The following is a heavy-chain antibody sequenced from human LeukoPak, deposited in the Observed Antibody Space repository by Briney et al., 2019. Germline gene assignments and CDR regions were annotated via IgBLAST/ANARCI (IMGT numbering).Heavy chain of an antibody. CDR1: GFTFSSYW. V-gene: IGHV3-7*01. J-gene: IGHJ4*02. D-gene: IGHD3-10*02. CDR3: AQGVGGLGSGSYSVN. Sequence: GGSLRLSCAASGFTFSSYWMSWVRQAPGKGLEWVANIKQDGSEKYYVDSVKGRFTISRDNAKNSLYLQMNSLRAEDTAVYYCAQGVGGLGSGSYSVNWGQGTLVTVSS. CDR2: IKQDGSEK.